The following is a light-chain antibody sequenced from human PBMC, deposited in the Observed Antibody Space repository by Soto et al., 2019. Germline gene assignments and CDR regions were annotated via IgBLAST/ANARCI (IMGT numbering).Light chain of an antibody. Sequence: QSVLTQPASVSGSPGQSITISCTGTSSDVGGYNYVSWYQQHPGKAPKLMIYDVTNRPSGVSNRFSGSKSGNTASLTISGLQAEDEADYYCSSCTTSSTLYVFGTGTKLTVL. CDR3: SSCTTSSTLYV. V-gene: IGLV2-14*01. CDR2: DVT. CDR1: SSDVGGYNY. J-gene: IGLJ1*01.